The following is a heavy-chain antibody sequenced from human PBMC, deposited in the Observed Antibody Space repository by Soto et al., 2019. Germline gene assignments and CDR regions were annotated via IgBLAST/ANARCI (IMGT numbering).Heavy chain of an antibody. D-gene: IGHD2-2*02. CDR2: IYTSGST. V-gene: IGHV4-4*07. CDR1: GGSISSYY. Sequence: QVQLQESGPGLVKPSETLSLTCTVSGGSISSYYWSWIRQPAGKGLEWIGRIYTSGSTNYNPSLKSRVNMSVATSKNQFSLKLSTVTAADTAVYYCARDEGGYCSSTSCYTPVIDWFDPWGQGTLVTVSS. J-gene: IGHJ5*02. CDR3: ARDEGGYCSSTSCYTPVIDWFDP.